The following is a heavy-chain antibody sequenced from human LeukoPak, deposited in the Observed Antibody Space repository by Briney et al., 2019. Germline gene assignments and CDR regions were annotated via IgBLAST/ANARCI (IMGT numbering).Heavy chain of an antibody. CDR2: IYYSGST. Sequence: SETLSLTCTVSGGSISSYYWSWIRQPPGKGLEWIGYIYYSGSTNYNPSLKSRVTISVDTSKNQFSLKLSSVTAADTAVYYCARGSLANYDFWSGYYSYYYYYMDVWGKGTTVTVSS. J-gene: IGHJ6*03. D-gene: IGHD3-3*01. V-gene: IGHV4-59*01. CDR3: ARGSLANYDFWSGYYSYYYYYMDV. CDR1: GGSISSYY.